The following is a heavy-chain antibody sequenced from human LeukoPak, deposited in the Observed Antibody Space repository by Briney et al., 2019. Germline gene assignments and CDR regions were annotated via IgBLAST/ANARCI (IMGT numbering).Heavy chain of an antibody. CDR3: AWTTVTTEYYFDY. J-gene: IGHJ4*02. CDR2: IYYSGST. Sequence: KPSETLSLTCTVSGGSISSYYWSWIRQPPGKGLEWIGYIYYSGSTNYNPSLKSRVTISVDTSKNQFSLKLSSVTAADTAVYYCAWTTVTTEYYFDYWGQGTLVTVSS. V-gene: IGHV4-59*08. D-gene: IGHD4-17*01. CDR1: GGSISSYY.